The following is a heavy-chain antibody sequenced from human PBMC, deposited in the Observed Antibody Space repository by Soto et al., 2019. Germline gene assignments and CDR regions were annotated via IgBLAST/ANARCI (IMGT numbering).Heavy chain of an antibody. J-gene: IGHJ4*02. CDR3: TRGGDAYKNGH. Sequence: PSETLSLTCTVSGGSISSGGYFWSWIRQHPGKGLEWIGFIHYSGSTNYNPSLKSRVTMSVDTSKNQFSLKLTSVNAADTAVYYCTRGGDAYKNGHWGQGTLVTVS. D-gene: IGHD2-21*01. V-gene: IGHV4-61*08. CDR1: GGSISSGGYF. CDR2: IHYSGST.